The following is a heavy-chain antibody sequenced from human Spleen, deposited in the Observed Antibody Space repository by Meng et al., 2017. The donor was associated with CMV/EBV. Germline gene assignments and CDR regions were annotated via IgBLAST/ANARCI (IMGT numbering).Heavy chain of an antibody. CDR3: ARGALDRFESKNTGFDS. D-gene: IGHD3-3*01. V-gene: IGHV4-30-4*08. CDR2: VHYSGST. J-gene: IGHJ5*01. CDR1: SIWSPDYY. Sequence: SIWSPDYYWTWIRQPPGKGLEWIGYVHYSGSTYYNPSLKSRVTISLDTSKKQFSLKLSSVTGADTAVYYCARGALDRFESKNTGFDSWGQGTLVTVSS.